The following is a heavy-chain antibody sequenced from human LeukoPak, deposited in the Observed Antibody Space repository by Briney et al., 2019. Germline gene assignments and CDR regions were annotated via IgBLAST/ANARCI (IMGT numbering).Heavy chain of an antibody. CDR3: AFLGYYDSSGQAIFDY. D-gene: IGHD3-22*01. J-gene: IGHJ4*02. Sequence: GGSLRLSCAASGFTFSSYGMHWVRQAPGKGLEWVAIISYDGSNKYYADSVKGRFTISRDNSKNTLYLQMSSLRAEDTAVYYCAFLGYYDSSGQAIFDYWGQGTLVTVSS. V-gene: IGHV3-30*03. CDR2: ISYDGSNK. CDR1: GFTFSSYG.